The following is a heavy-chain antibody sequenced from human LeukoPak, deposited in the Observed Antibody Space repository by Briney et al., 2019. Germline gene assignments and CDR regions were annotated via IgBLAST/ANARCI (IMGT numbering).Heavy chain of an antibody. CDR2: INHSGST. J-gene: IGHJ4*02. CDR1: GGSFSGYY. CDR3: ARAGRIVTTIREFDY. D-gene: IGHD5-12*01. V-gene: IGHV4-34*01. Sequence: SETLSLTCAVYGGSFSGYYWSWIRQPPGKGLEWIGEINHSGSTNYNPSLKSRVTISVDTSKNQFSLKLSSVTAADTAVYYCARAGRIVTTIREFDYWGQGTLVTVSS.